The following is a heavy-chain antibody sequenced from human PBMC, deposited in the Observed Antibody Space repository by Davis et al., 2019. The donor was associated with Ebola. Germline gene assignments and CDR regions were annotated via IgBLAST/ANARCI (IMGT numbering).Heavy chain of an antibody. J-gene: IGHJ6*02. CDR3: ASFKSTFGVVIPVNYYYYGMDV. CDR1: GDSVSSNSAA. D-gene: IGHD3-3*02. Sequence: SQTLSLTCAISGDSVSSNSAAWNWIRQPPGKGLEWIGDISYSGSTNYDPSLQSRVTISLDTSKNQFSLKLNSVTAADTAVYYCASFKSTFGVVIPVNYYYYGMDVWGQGTTVTVSS. V-gene: IGHV4-61*01. CDR2: ISYSGST.